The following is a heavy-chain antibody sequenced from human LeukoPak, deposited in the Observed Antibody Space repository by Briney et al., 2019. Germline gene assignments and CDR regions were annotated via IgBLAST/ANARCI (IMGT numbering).Heavy chain of an antibody. CDR1: GGSISSGGYY. CDR2: IYYSGST. D-gene: IGHD6-13*01. J-gene: IGHJ3*02. V-gene: IGHV4-31*03. CDR3: ARGTDSSSWSKGAFDI. Sequence: PSETLSLTCTVSGGSISSGGYYWNWIRRHPGKGLEWIGYIYYSGSTYYNPSLKSRVTISVDTSKNQFSLKLSSVTAADTAVYYCARGTDSSSWSKGAFDIWGQGTMVTVSS.